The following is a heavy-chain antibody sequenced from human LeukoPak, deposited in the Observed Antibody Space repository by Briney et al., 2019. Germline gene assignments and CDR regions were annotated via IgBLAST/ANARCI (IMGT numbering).Heavy chain of an antibody. CDR1: GYRFTSYW. CDR2: IYPADSDT. CDR3: SAGEWESHDAFDI. D-gene: IGHD1-26*01. Sequence: GESLKISCKGSGYRFTSYWIGWVRQMPGKGLEWMGVIYPADSDTRYSPSFQGQVTISADKSTSTAYLQWSTLKASDTAMYYCSAGEWESHDAFDIWGQGTMVTVSS. J-gene: IGHJ3*02. V-gene: IGHV5-51*01.